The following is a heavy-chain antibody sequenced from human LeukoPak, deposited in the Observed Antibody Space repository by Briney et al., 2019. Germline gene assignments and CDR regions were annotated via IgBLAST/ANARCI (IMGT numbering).Heavy chain of an antibody. CDR2: ISSSSGSTV. CDR3: ARDRSVYYGSGSSSLDY. J-gene: IGHJ4*02. CDR1: GFTFSSYE. Sequence: GGSLRLSCAASGFTFSSYEMNWVRQAPGKGLEWVSYISSSSGSTVYYADSVKGRFTISRDNAKNSLYLQMNSLRAEDTAVYYCARDRSVYYGSGSSSLDYWGQGTLVTVSS. D-gene: IGHD3-10*01. V-gene: IGHV3-48*03.